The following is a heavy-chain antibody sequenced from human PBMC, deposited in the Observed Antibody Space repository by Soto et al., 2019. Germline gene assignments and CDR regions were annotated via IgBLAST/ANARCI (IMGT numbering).Heavy chain of an antibody. Sequence: QVQLVQSGAEVKKPGSSVKVSCKASGGTFSSYAISWVRQAPGQGLEWMGGLIPIFGTANYAQKFQGRVTITADETTSTAYMELSSLRSEETAVYYCAREGGYWSSTRCLNWFDPWGQGTLVTVSS. J-gene: IGHJ5*02. D-gene: IGHD2-2*01. V-gene: IGHV1-69*01. CDR1: GGTFSSYA. CDR2: LIPIFGTA. CDR3: AREGGYWSSTRCLNWFDP.